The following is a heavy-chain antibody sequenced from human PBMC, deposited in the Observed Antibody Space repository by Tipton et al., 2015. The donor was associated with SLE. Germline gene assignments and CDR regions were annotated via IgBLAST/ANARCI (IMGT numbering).Heavy chain of an antibody. V-gene: IGHV3-23*01. CDR3: AKDQRWTTVSADY. J-gene: IGHJ4*02. Sequence: GSLRLSCAASGFTFSAYAMSWVRQAPGKGLEWVSAISGSGGSTYYPDSVKGRFTISRDNSKNTLYLQMNSLRAEDTAVYYCAKDQRWTTVSADYWGQGTLVTVSS. CDR1: GFTFSAYA. CDR2: ISGSGGST. D-gene: IGHD4-17*01.